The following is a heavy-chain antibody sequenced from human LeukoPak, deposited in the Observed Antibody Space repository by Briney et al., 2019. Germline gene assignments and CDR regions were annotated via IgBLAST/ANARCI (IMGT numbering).Heavy chain of an antibody. CDR1: GFTFSSYA. D-gene: IGHD5-12*01. V-gene: IGHV3-23*01. CDR3: TSYGGYGPGTRTIWD. CDR2: ISGSGGST. Sequence: GESLRLSCAASGFTFSSYAVIWVRQAPGKGLEWVSAISGSGGSTYYADSVKGRFVIFTDNSKNTLYLQMNSLRAEDTAVYYCTSYGGYGPGTRTIWDWGQGTLVTVSS. J-gene: IGHJ4*02.